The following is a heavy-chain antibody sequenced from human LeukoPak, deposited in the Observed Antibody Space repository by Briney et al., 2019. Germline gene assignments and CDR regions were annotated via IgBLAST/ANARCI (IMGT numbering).Heavy chain of an antibody. Sequence: PSESLSLTCTVSGGSISSYYWSWIRQHPGKGLEWIGYIYYSGSTYYNPSLKSRVTISVDTSMNQFSLKLSSVTAADTAVYYCARASSSGYYRDAFDIWGQGTMVTVSS. CDR1: GGSISSYY. D-gene: IGHD3-22*01. CDR2: IYYSGST. J-gene: IGHJ3*02. CDR3: ARASSSGYYRDAFDI. V-gene: IGHV4-59*06.